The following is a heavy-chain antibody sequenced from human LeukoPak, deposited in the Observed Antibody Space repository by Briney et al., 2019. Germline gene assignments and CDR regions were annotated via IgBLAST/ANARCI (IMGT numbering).Heavy chain of an antibody. CDR3: ARQSGTMVTTRFDY. Sequence: PGGSLRLSCAASGFTFSSYEMNWVRQAPGKGLEWVSYISSSGSTIYYADSVKGRFTISRDNAKNSLYLQMNSLRAEDTAIYYCARQSGTMVTTRFDYWGQGILVTVSS. D-gene: IGHD4-17*01. CDR2: ISSSGSTI. V-gene: IGHV3-48*03. CDR1: GFTFSSYE. J-gene: IGHJ4*02.